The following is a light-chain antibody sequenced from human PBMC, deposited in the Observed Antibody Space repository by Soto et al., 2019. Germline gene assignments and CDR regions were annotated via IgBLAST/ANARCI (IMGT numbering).Light chain of an antibody. CDR2: DAS. Sequence: EIEMTQSPATLTVHTGERATLSCRASQSVSSNLAWYQQKPGQAPRLLIYDASTRATGIPARFSGGGSGTEFTLSISSLQSEDFAVYYCQQYNNWPPITCGQGTRLAIK. CDR3: QQYNNWPPIT. CDR1: QSVSSN. V-gene: IGKV3-15*01. J-gene: IGKJ5*01.